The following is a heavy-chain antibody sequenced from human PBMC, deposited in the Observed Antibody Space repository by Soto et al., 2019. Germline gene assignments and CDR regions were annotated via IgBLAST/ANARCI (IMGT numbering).Heavy chain of an antibody. CDR3: ARCIAAAGTRDYYGMDV. J-gene: IGHJ6*02. V-gene: IGHV1-69*02. CDR2: IIPILGIA. Sequence: QVQLVQSGAEVKKPGYSVKVSCKASGGTFSSYTISWVRQAPGQGLEWMGRIIPILGIANYAQKFQGRVTITADKSTSTAYMELSSLRSEDTAVYYCARCIAAAGTRDYYGMDVWGQGTTVTVSS. D-gene: IGHD6-13*01. CDR1: GGTFSSYT.